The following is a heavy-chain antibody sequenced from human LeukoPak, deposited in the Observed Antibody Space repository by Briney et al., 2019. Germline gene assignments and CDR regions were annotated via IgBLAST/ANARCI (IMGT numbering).Heavy chain of an antibody. CDR2: ISSNGGST. CDR1: GFTFSSYA. J-gene: IGHJ3*02. V-gene: IGHV3-64*01. CDR3: AREGPARAFDI. Sequence: GGSLRLSCAASGFTFSSYAMHWVRQAPGKGLEYVSAISSNGGSTYYANSVKGRFTISRDNSKNTLYLQMGSLRAEDMAMYYCAREGPARAFDIWGQGTMVTVSS.